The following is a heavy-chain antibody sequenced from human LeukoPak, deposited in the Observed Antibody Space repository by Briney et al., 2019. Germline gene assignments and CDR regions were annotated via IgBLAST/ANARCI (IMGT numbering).Heavy chain of an antibody. J-gene: IGHJ1*01. CDR3: AKDRNYCSSTSCYDAEYFQH. V-gene: IGHV3-30*02. Sequence: PGGSLRLSCAASGFTFSSYGMHWVRQAPGKGLEWVAFIRYDGSNKYYADSVKGRFTISRDNSKNTLYLQMNSLRAEDTAVYYCAKDRNYCSSTSCYDAEYFQHWGQGTLVTVSS. CDR2: IRYDGSNK. CDR1: GFTFSSYG. D-gene: IGHD2-2*01.